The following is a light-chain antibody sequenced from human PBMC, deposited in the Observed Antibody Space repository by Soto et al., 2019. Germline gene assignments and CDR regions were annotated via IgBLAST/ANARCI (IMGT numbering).Light chain of an antibody. Sequence: LILTQSPGTLSLSPGERATLSCRASESVRNNSLAWYQQHPGQAPRLLLFGASSRPTGIPDRFTGTGSGADFSLIISRLEPDDAAVYFCHHYGYGADTFGQGTKLEIK. J-gene: IGKJ2*01. CDR2: GAS. V-gene: IGKV3-20*01. CDR3: HHYGYGADT. CDR1: ESVRNNS.